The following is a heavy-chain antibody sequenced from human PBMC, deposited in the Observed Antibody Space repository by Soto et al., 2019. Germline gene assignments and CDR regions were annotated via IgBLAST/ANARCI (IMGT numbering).Heavy chain of an antibody. V-gene: IGHV4-4*02. CDR1: NVSISSTYY. CDR3: ARGGYYARYAFDI. D-gene: IGHD3-10*01. CDR2: INHSGST. Sequence: KPSETLSLTCTVSNVSISSTYYWTWVRLPPGKGLEWIGEINHSGSTKYNPSLKSRVTISVDTSKNQFSLKLSSVTAADTAVYYCARGGYYARYAFDIWGQGTMVTVSS. J-gene: IGHJ3*02.